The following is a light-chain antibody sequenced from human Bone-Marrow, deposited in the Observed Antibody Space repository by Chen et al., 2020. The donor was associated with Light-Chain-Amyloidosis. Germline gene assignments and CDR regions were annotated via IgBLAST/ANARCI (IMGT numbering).Light chain of an antibody. CDR2: EVT. J-gene: IGLJ1*01. CDR3: SSYTITNTLV. Sequence: QSALTQHASVSGSPGQSITISCTGTSSDVGCDNHVSWYQQHPDKAPKLMIYEVTNRPSWVPDRFSGSKSDNTASLTISGLQTEDEADYFCSSYTITNTLVFGSGTRVTVL. V-gene: IGLV2-14*01. CDR1: SSDVGCDNH.